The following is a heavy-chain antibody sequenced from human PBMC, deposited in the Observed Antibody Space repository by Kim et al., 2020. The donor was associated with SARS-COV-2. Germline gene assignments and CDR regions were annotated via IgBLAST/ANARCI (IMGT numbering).Heavy chain of an antibody. J-gene: IGHJ4*02. CDR3: ARDWSGSYPGQVDY. V-gene: IGHV1-2*06. Sequence: ASVKVSCKASGYTFTGYYMHWVRQAPGQGLEWMGRINPNSGGTNYAQKFQGRVTMTRDTSISTAYMELSRLRSDDTAVYYCARDWSGSYPGQVDYWGQGTLVTVAS. CDR2: INPNSGGT. CDR1: GYTFTGYY. D-gene: IGHD1-26*01.